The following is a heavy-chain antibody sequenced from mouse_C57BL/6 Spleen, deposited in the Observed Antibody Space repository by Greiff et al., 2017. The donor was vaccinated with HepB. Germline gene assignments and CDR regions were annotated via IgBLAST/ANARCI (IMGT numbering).Heavy chain of an antibody. J-gene: IGHJ2*01. CDR1: GFSLTSYG. Sequence: VKLLESGPGLVQPSQSLSITCTVSGFSLTSYGVHWVRQSPGKGLEWLGVIWRGGSTDYNAAFMSRLSITKDNSKSQVFFKMNSLQADDTAIFYCAKNSAGSSWGYFDYWGQGTTLTVSS. CDR3: AKNSAGSSWGYFDY. D-gene: IGHD1-1*01. V-gene: IGHV2-5*01. CDR2: IWRGGST.